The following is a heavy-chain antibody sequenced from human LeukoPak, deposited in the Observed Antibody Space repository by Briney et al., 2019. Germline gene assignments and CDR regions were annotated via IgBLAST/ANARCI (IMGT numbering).Heavy chain of an antibody. J-gene: IGHJ5*02. CDR2: INHSGST. Sequence: SETLSLTCAAYGGSFSGYYWSWIRQPPGKGLEWIGEINHSGSTNYNPSLKSRVTISVDTSKNQFSLKLSSVTAADTAVYYCARGPPYYYGSGSYKQYWFDPWGQGTLVTVSS. CDR3: ARGPPYYYGSGSYKQYWFDP. V-gene: IGHV4-34*01. D-gene: IGHD3-10*01. CDR1: GGSFSGYY.